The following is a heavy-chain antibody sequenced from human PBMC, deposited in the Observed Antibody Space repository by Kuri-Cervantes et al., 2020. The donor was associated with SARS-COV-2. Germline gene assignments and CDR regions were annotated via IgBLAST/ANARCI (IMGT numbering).Heavy chain of an antibody. J-gene: IGHJ4*02. CDR3: ARLPTDSGSYFLSLLFSQSK. V-gene: IGHV4-38-2*01. CDR2: IYHSGST. CDR1: GYSISSGYY. Sequence: SQTLSLTCAVSGYSISSGYYWGWIRQPPGKGLEWIGSIYHSGSTYYNPSLKSRVTISVDTSKNQFSLKLSSVTAADTAVYYCARLPTDSGSYFLSLLFSQSKWGQGTLVTVSS. D-gene: IGHD1-26*01.